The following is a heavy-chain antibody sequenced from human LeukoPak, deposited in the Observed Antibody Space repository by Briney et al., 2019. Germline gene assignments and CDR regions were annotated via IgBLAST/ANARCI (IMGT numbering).Heavy chain of an antibody. Sequence: ASVKVSFKASGYTFTSYGISWVRQAPGQGLEWMGWISAYNGNTNYAQKLQGRVTMTTDTSTSTAYMELRSLRSDDTAVYYCARPNIAAAGSAFDYWGQGTLVTVSS. CDR3: ARPNIAAAGSAFDY. J-gene: IGHJ4*02. D-gene: IGHD6-13*01. CDR1: GYTFTSYG. V-gene: IGHV1-18*01. CDR2: ISAYNGNT.